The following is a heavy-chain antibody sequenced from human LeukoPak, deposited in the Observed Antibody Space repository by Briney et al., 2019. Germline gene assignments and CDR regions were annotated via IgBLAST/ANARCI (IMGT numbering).Heavy chain of an antibody. CDR3: ANDIVVVPAAIPNFDY. J-gene: IGHJ4*02. D-gene: IGHD2-2*01. CDR1: GFTFSSYS. Sequence: GGSLRLSCAASGFTFSSYSMNWVRQAPGKGLEWVSYISSSSSTIYYADSVKGRFTISRDNAKNSLYLQMNSLRAEDTAVYYCANDIVVVPAAIPNFDYWGQGTLVTVSS. V-gene: IGHV3-48*01. CDR2: ISSSSSTI.